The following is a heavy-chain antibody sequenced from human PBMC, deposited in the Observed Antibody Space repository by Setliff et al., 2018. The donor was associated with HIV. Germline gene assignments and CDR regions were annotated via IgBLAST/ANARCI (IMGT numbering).Heavy chain of an antibody. CDR2: INPNSGST. D-gene: IGHD2-8*01. J-gene: IGHJ3*02. Sequence: GASVKVSCKASGYTFTAYYIHWVRQAPGQGLEWMGRINPNSGSTNYAQNFQGGVTMTRDTSISTAYMELSRLRSDDTAVYYCASKVHCTNGVCLDAFDIWGQGTMVTVS. V-gene: IGHV1-2*06. CDR1: GYTFTAYY. CDR3: ASKVHCTNGVCLDAFDI.